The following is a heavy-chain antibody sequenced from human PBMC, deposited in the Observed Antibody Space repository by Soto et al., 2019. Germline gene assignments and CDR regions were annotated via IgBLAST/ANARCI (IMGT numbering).Heavy chain of an antibody. D-gene: IGHD3-22*01. CDR1: GGSISSGGYY. CDR2: IYYSGST. Sequence: SETLSLTCTVSGGSISSGGYYWSWIRQHPGKGLEWIGYIYYSGSTYYDPSLKSRVTISVDTSKNQFSLKLSSVTAADTAVYYCARDYYYDSSGYSDDAFDIWGQGTMVTVSS. V-gene: IGHV4-31*03. CDR3: ARDYYYDSSGYSDDAFDI. J-gene: IGHJ3*02.